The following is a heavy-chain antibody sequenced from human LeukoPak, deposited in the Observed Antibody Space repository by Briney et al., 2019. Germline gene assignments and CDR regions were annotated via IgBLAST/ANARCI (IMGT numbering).Heavy chain of an antibody. J-gene: IGHJ4*02. CDR2: IWYDGSNK. D-gene: IGHD5-18*01. CDR1: GFTFSSYG. Sequence: GGSLRLSCAASGFTFSSYGMHWVCQAPGKGLEWVAVIWYDGSNKYYADSVKGRFTISRDNSKNTLYLQMNSLRAEDTAVYYCARDKGYNYGYSMDYWGQGTLVTVSS. V-gene: IGHV3-33*01. CDR3: ARDKGYNYGYSMDY.